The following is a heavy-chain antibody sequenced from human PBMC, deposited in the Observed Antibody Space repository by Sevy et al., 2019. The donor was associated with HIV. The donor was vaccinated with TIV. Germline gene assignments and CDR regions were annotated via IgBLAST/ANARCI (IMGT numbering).Heavy chain of an antibody. CDR3: ARGENDDEFFQY. Sequence: GWSLRLSCTVSGFIFSNFAMHWVRQAPGKGLEWVAVTSYDGSHKYYADSVKGRFIVSRDNSRNILSLEMSSLTRDDTAVYYCARGENDDEFFQYWGQGTLVTVSS. V-gene: IGHV3-30*04. J-gene: IGHJ1*01. CDR2: TSYDGSHK. D-gene: IGHD1-26*01. CDR1: GFIFSNFA.